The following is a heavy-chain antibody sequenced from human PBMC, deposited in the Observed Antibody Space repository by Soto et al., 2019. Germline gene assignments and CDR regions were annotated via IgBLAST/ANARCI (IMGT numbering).Heavy chain of an antibody. CDR3: TRDEGGIYDNWFNP. CDR1: TFSSYS. D-gene: IGHD1-26*01. J-gene: IGHJ5*02. Sequence: EVQLVESGGGLVKPGESLRLSCTFTFSSYSLNWVRQAPGKGLEWVSSISSGSAYIKYAASVKGGFTISRDNANNLLYLQMRSLRVDDSAVYYCTRDEGGIYDNWFNPWGQGTLVTVSS. V-gene: IGHV3-21*01. CDR2: ISSGSAYI.